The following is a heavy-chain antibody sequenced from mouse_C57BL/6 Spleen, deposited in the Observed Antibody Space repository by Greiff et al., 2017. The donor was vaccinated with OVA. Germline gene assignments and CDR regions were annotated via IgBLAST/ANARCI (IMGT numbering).Heavy chain of an antibody. Sequence: QVQLQQSGAELVKPGASVKMSCKASGYTFTSYWITWVKQRPGQGLEWIGDIYPGSGSTNYNEKFKSKATLTVDTSSSTAYMQLSSLTSEDSAVYYCARPFSQFPYYYSMDYWGQGTSVTVSS. J-gene: IGHJ4*01. CDR2: IYPGSGST. CDR3: ARPFSQFPYYYSMDY. CDR1: GYTFTSYW. V-gene: IGHV1-55*01.